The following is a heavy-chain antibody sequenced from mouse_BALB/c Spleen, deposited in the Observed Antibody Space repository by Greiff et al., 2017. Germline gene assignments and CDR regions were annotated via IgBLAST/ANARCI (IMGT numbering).Heavy chain of an antibody. D-gene: IGHD2-1*01. CDR1: GYSITSDYA. J-gene: IGHJ4*01. Sequence: EVQLQESGPGLVKPSQSLSLTCTVTGYSITSDYAWNWIRQFPGNKLEWMGYISYSGSTSYNPSLKSRISITRDTSKNQFFLQLNSVTTEDTATYDWAYGRDYAMDYWGQGTSVTVSS. CDR2: ISYSGST. V-gene: IGHV3-2*02. CDR3: AYGRDYAMDY.